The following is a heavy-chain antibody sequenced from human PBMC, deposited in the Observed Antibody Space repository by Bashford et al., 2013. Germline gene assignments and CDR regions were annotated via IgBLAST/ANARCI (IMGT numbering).Heavy chain of an antibody. V-gene: IGHV3-30*18. CDR2: ISYDGSLT. D-gene: IGHD2-21*02. J-gene: IGHJ4*02. CDR3: VKQASCGGDCYSDS. Sequence: VRQAPGKGLEWVARISYDGSLTSYSEAVKGRFIISRDNPERTLQLQMNSLRAEDTAVYYCVKQASCGGDCYSDSWGRAPGSPSPQ.